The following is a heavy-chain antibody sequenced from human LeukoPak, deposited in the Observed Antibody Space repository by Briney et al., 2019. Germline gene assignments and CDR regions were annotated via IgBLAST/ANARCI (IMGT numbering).Heavy chain of an antibody. CDR2: ISGSGGST. J-gene: IGHJ4*02. CDR3: AKGYGSGSYYKISFDY. V-gene: IGHV3-23*01. D-gene: IGHD3-10*01. CDR1: GFTFTSFA. Sequence: GGTLRLSCAASGFTFTSFAMSWVRQAPGKGLEWVSAISGSGGSTYYADSVKGRFTISRDNSKNTLYLQMNSLRAEDTAVYYCAKGYGSGSYYKISFDYWGQGTLVTVSS.